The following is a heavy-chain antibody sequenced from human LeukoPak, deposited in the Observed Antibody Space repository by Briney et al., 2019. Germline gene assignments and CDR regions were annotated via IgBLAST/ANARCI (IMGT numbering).Heavy chain of an antibody. CDR1: GFTFSSYS. D-gene: IGHD3-3*01. CDR2: ISSSSSYI. J-gene: IGHJ4*02. V-gene: IGHV3-21*01. CDR3: ASYYNFWSGYYTYYFDY. Sequence: SGGSPRLSCAASGFTFSSYSMNWVRQAPGKGLEWVSSISSSSSYIYYADSVKGRFTISRDNAKNSLYLQMNSLRAEDTAVYYCASYYNFWSGYYTYYFDYWGQGTLVTVSS.